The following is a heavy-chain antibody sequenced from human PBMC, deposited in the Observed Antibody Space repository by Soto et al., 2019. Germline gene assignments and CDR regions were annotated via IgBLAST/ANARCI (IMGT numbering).Heavy chain of an antibody. D-gene: IGHD4-17*01. CDR3: AREGYGDYGKPFDY. V-gene: IGHV1-69*01. CDR2: IIPLFGTA. CDR1: GGIFSSYS. Sequence: QVQLVQSGAEVKKSGSSVKVSCKASGGIFSSYSISWVRQAPGQGLEWMGGIIPLFGTANYAQKFQGRVSITADESTSTAYMQRSSLRSEDTAVYYCAREGYGDYGKPFDYWGQGTLVTVSS. J-gene: IGHJ4*02.